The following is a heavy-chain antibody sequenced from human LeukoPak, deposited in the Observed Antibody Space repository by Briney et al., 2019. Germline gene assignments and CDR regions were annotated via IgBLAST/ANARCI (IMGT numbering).Heavy chain of an antibody. CDR3: ARGGYDYVWGSYRYRGAFDI. D-gene: IGHD3-16*02. CDR2: INHSGST. CDR1: GGSFSGYY. Sequence: SETLSLTCGVYGGSFSGYYWSWIRQPPGKGLEWIGEINHSGSTNYNPSLKSRVTISVDTSKNQFSLKLSSVTAADTAVYYCARGGYDYVWGSYRYRGAFDIWGQGTMVTVSS. V-gene: IGHV4-34*01. J-gene: IGHJ3*02.